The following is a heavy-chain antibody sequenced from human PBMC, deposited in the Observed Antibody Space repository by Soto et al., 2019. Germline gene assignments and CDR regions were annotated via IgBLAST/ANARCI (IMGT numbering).Heavy chain of an antibody. CDR1: GGSVSSGSYY. CDR3: ARYHPAIYSNYGFDP. J-gene: IGHJ5*02. V-gene: IGHV4-61*01. Sequence: SETLSLTCTVSGGSVSSGSYYWSWIRQPPGKGLEWIGYIYYSGSTNYNPSLKSRVTISVDTSKNQFSLKLSSVTAADTAVYYCARYHPAIYSNYGFDPWGQGTLVTVSS. D-gene: IGHD4-4*01. CDR2: IYYSGST.